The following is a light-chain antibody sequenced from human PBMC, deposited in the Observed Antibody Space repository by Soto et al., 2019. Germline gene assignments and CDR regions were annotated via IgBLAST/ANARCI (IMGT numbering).Light chain of an antibody. CDR2: ATS. Sequence: VLTHSPGTLSLSPGERATLSCRASQSVSSSYLAWYQQKPGQPPRLVMYATSSRATGIPARFSGSGSGTDFTLTISRLEPEDFAVYYCQQYGSSSWTFGQGTKVDIK. V-gene: IGKV3-20*01. CDR1: QSVSSSY. J-gene: IGKJ1*01. CDR3: QQYGSSSWT.